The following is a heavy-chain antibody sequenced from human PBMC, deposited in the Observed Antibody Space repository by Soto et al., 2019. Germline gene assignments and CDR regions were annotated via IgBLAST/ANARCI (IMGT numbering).Heavy chain of an antibody. Sequence: SETLSLTCSVSGAALNSGNYYWSWIRQVPGKGLEWIGHIYVTGGVDYNPSLRDRITISQDTSERQFSLNLRLVTAADTAVYYCARLRIATNNYKWFDPWGQGTLVTVSS. CDR3: ARLRIATNNYKWFDP. D-gene: IGHD2-21*01. CDR2: IYVTGGV. V-gene: IGHV4-31*03. CDR1: GAALNSGNYY. J-gene: IGHJ5*02.